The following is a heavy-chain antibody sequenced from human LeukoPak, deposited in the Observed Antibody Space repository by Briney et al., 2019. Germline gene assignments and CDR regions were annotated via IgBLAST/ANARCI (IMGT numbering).Heavy chain of an antibody. CDR1: GYTFTSYG. Sequence: ASVKVSCKASGYTFTSYGISWVRQAPGQGLEWMGWISAYNGNTNYAQKLQGRVTMTTDTSTSTAYMELRSLRSDDTAVYYCAVYSGSCSPGPYYFDYWGQGTLVTVSS. D-gene: IGHD1-26*01. J-gene: IGHJ4*02. CDR2: ISAYNGNT. CDR3: AVYSGSCSPGPYYFDY. V-gene: IGHV1-18*01.